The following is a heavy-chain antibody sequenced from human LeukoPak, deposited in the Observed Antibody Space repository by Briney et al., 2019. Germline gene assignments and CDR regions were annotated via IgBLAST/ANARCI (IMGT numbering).Heavy chain of an antibody. CDR2: ISGSGGST. Sequence: PGGSLRLSCAASGFTFSSYAMSWVRQAPGKGPEWVSAISGSGGSTYYADSVKGRFTISRDNSKNTLYLQMNSLRAEDTAVYYCANSYGSGSYYKNFDYWGQGTLVTVSS. CDR3: ANSYGSGSYYKNFDY. D-gene: IGHD3-10*01. J-gene: IGHJ4*02. V-gene: IGHV3-23*01. CDR1: GFTFSSYA.